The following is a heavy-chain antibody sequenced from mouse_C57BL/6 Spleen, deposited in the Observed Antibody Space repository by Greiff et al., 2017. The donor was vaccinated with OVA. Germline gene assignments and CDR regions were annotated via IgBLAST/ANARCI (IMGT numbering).Heavy chain of an antibody. J-gene: IGHJ3*01. V-gene: IGHV1-5*01. CDR1: GYTFTSYW. D-gene: IGHD2-2*01. Sequence: VQLKQSGTVLARPGASVKMSCKTSGYTFTSYWMHWVKQRPGQGLEWIGAIYPGNSDTSYNQKFKGKAKLTAVTSAITAYMELGSLTNEDSAVYYCTRIDGYDTWFAYWGQGTLVTVSA. CDR2: IYPGNSDT. CDR3: TRIDGYDTWFAY.